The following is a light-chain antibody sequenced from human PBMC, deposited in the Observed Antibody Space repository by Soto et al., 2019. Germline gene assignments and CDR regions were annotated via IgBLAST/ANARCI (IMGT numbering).Light chain of an antibody. V-gene: IGKV3-20*01. Sequence: EIVLTQSPGTLSLSPGERATLSCRASQSVSSSYLAWYQQKPGQAPRLLIYGASSRATGIPGRFSGSGSGTDFTLTISRLEPEDFAVYYCQQYGSSPPPFGGGTKVEIK. J-gene: IGKJ4*01. CDR3: QQYGSSPPP. CDR2: GAS. CDR1: QSVSSSY.